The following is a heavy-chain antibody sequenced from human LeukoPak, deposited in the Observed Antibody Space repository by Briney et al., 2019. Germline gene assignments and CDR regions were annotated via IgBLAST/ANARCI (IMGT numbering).Heavy chain of an antibody. CDR2: IDGSGDNR. Sequence: PGGSLTLSCAASGFTFKNYAMSWVRQAPGKGLERVSSIDGSGDNRYYADSVKGRFTISRDNSGNTLYLQLRGLGAEDTATYYCAKVQMSTGWTFDFWGQGSLVTVSS. CDR1: GFTFKNYA. V-gene: IGHV3-23*01. CDR3: AKVQMSTGWTFDF. D-gene: IGHD2-2*01. J-gene: IGHJ4*02.